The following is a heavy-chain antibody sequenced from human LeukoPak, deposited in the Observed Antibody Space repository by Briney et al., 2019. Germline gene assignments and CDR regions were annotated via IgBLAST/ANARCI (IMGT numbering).Heavy chain of an antibody. Sequence: ASVKVSCKASGYIFTDYYMHWVRQAPGQELGWMGRINPSAGSTTYAQKFQGRVTMTRDTSTSTVYMELSSLRSEDTAVYYCARAADSSSTLSSLLYWGQGTLVTVSS. J-gene: IGHJ4*02. V-gene: IGHV1-46*01. D-gene: IGHD3-22*01. CDR1: GYIFTDYY. CDR2: INPSAGST. CDR3: ARAADSSSTLSSLLY.